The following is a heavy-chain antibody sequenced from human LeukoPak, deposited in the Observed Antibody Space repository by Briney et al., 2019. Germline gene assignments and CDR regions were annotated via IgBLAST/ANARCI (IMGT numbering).Heavy chain of an antibody. CDR1: GYTFADYY. D-gene: IGHD6-13*01. CDR2: INPNSGGT. Sequence: ASVKVSCKASGYTFADYYMHWVRQAPGQGLEWMGWINPNSGGTNYAQKFQGRVTVTRDTSISTAYMELSSLRSDDTAVYYCARGHPLSNWYVYYFDYWGQGTLVTVSS. V-gene: IGHV1-2*02. J-gene: IGHJ4*02. CDR3: ARGHPLSNWYVYYFDY.